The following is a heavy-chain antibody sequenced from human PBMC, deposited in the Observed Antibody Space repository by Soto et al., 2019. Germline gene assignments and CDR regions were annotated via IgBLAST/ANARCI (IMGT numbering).Heavy chain of an antibody. Sequence: TSETLSLTCAVYGGSFSGYYWSWIRQPPGKGLEWIGEINHSGSTNYNPSLKSRVTISVDTSKNQFSLKLSSVTAADTAVYYCARGRAYYDFWSGYYTPYGMDVWGQGTTVTVSS. CDR3: ARGRAYYDFWSGYYTPYGMDV. V-gene: IGHV4-34*01. CDR1: GGSFSGYY. D-gene: IGHD3-3*01. J-gene: IGHJ6*02. CDR2: INHSGST.